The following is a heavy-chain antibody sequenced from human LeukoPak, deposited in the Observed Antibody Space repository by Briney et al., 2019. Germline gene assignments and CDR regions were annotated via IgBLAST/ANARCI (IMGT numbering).Heavy chain of an antibody. J-gene: IGHJ4*02. V-gene: IGHV3-7*01. Sequence: GGSLRLSCAASGFTFRSYWMNWVRQAPGKGLEGVASIRQDGGEKYYVDSVEGRFTISRDNAKNSLYLQMNSLRAEDTAMYYCATLGTGTRSRLGDYWGQGTLVTVSS. CDR3: ATLGTGTRSRLGDY. D-gene: IGHD1-7*01. CDR2: IRQDGGEK. CDR1: GFTFRSYW.